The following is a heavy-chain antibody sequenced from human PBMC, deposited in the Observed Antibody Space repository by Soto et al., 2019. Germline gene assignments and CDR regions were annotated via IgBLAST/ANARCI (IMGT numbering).Heavy chain of an antibody. Sequence: ASVKVSCKASGYTFTSYAMHWVRQAPGQRLEWMGWINAGNGNTKYSQKFQGRVTITRDTSASTAYMELSSLRSEDTAVYYCARDQRESILRSLEWSYYMDVWGEGTTVTVSS. V-gene: IGHV1-3*01. J-gene: IGHJ6*03. CDR1: GYTFTSYA. D-gene: IGHD3-3*01. CDR2: INAGNGNT. CDR3: ARDQRESILRSLEWSYYMDV.